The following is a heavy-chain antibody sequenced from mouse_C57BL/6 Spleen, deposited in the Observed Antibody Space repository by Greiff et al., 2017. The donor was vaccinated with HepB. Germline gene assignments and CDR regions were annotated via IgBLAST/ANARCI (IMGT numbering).Heavy chain of an antibody. CDR3: ARRLGGYYAMDY. Sequence: EVQGVESGGGLVKPGGSLKLSCAASGFTFSSYTMSWVRQTPEKRLEWVATISGGGGNTYYPDSVKGRFTISRDNAKNTLYLQMSSLRSEDTALYYCARRLGGYYAMDYWGQGTSVTVSS. D-gene: IGHD4-1*01. J-gene: IGHJ4*01. CDR1: GFTFSSYT. V-gene: IGHV5-9*01. CDR2: ISGGGGNT.